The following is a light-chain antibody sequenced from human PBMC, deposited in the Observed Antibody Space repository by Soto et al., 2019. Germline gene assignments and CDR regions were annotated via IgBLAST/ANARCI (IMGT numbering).Light chain of an antibody. Sequence: DIQLTQAPSSLSASVGDRVTITCRASQSVDTWLAWYQQKPGKAPNLLISRASTLKSGVPSRFSGSGSGTEFTLTINSLHPDDFATDYCQQYSHYSRTFGQGTKVEI. CDR2: RAS. CDR1: QSVDTW. CDR3: QQYSHYSRT. J-gene: IGKJ1*01. V-gene: IGKV1-5*03.